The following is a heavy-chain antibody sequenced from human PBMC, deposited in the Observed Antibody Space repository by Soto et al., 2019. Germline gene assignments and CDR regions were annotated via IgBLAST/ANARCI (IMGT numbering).Heavy chain of an antibody. Sequence: GGSLRLSCAASGFTFSSYAMSWVRQAPGKGLEWVSAISGSGGSTYYADSVKGRFTISRDNSKNTLYLQMNSLRAEDTAVYYCAKNQRPLGYCSSTSCRDTDYWGQGTLVTVSS. J-gene: IGHJ4*02. CDR3: AKNQRPLGYCSSTSCRDTDY. CDR2: ISGSGGST. D-gene: IGHD2-2*01. V-gene: IGHV3-23*01. CDR1: GFTFSSYA.